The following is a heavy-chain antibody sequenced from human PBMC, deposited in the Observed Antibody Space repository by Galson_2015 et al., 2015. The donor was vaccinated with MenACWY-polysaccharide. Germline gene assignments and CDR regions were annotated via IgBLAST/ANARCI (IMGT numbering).Heavy chain of an antibody. Sequence: SLRLSCAASGFTSGGYGMIWLRQAPGQGLEWISLIRSKAYRGKPESEASAKGRMTLSRDDTKSIKYLQMLRLNTEDTDVYYCTLLCAYCQYSCGSFYSFDSWGLGTILTVSS. CDR1: GFTSGGYG. V-gene: IGHV3-49*03. D-gene: IGHD3-22*01. J-gene: IGHJ3*02. CDR2: IRSKAYRGKP. CDR3: TLLCAYCQYSCGSFYSFDS.